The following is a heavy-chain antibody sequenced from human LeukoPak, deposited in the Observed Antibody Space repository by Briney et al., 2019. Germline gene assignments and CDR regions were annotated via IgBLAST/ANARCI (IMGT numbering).Heavy chain of an antibody. D-gene: IGHD2-2*01. J-gene: IGHJ4*02. CDR3: ATDQINCSSTSCYVY. CDR1: GYTLTELS. CDR2: FDPEDGET. V-gene: IGHV1-24*01. Sequence: ASVKVSCKVSGYTLTELSMHWVRQAPGKGLEWMGGFDPEDGETIYAQKFQGRVTMTEDTSTDTAYMELSSLRSEDTAAYYCATDQINCSSTSCYVYWGQGTLVTVSS.